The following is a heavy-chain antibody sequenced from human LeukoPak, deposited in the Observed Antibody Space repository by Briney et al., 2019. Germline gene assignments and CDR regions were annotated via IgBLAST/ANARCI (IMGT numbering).Heavy chain of an antibody. V-gene: IGHV3-23*01. Sequence: PGGSLRLSCAASGFTFSSYAMFWVRQAPGQGLAWVSAVSGTTGNTYYADSVKGRFTISRDNSKNTVYLQMDSLRDDDTAVYYCATPAYRDRGGFEYWGQGTLVTVSS. CDR3: ATPAYRDRGGFEY. CDR1: GFTFSSYA. J-gene: IGHJ4*02. CDR2: VSGTTGNT. D-gene: IGHD1-26*01.